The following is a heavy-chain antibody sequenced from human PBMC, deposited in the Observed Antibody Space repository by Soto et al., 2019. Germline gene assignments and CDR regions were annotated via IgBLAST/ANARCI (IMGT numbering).Heavy chain of an antibody. Sequence: SETLSLTCTVSGGSISSGGYYWSWIRQHPGKGLEWIGYIYYSGSTYYNPSLKSRVTISVDTSKNQFSLKLSSVTAADTAVYYCARDQWIRTAKDYYYYRLDVWGQGTTVTVSS. CDR2: IYYSGST. CDR3: ARDQWIRTAKDYYYYRLDV. V-gene: IGHV4-31*03. CDR1: GGSISSGGYY. J-gene: IGHJ6*02. D-gene: IGHD5-12*01.